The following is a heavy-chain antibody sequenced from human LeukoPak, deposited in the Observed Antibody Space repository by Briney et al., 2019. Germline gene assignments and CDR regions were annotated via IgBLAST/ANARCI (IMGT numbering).Heavy chain of an antibody. CDR1: GYTFTSYY. D-gene: IGHD2-21*02. Sequence: ASVKVSCKASGYTFTSYYMHWVRQAPGQGLEWMGIINPSGGSTSYAQKFQGRVTMTRDTSTSTVYMELSSLRSEDTAVYYCARDPLAYCGGGCYGNWFDPWGQGTLVTVSS. CDR3: ARDPLAYCGGGCYGNWFDP. CDR2: INPSGGST. J-gene: IGHJ5*02. V-gene: IGHV1-46*01.